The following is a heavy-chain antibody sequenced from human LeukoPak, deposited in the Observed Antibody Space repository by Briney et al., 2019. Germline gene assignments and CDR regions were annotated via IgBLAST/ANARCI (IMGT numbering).Heavy chain of an antibody. V-gene: IGHV3-23*01. D-gene: IGHD3-10*01. Sequence: GGSLRLSRAGSGFAFGTYAVSWVRQAPGMGLEWVSSISANGQATYYADSVEGRFTISRDNSKSTLYLQLNSLRAEDTATYYCARDPYNTILYRLAHWGQRTLVTVSS. CDR1: GFAFGTYA. CDR3: ARDPYNTILYRLAH. J-gene: IGHJ4*02. CDR2: ISANGQAT.